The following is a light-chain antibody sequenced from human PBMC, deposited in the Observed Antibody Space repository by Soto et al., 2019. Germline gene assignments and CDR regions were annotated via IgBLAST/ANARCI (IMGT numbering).Light chain of an antibody. CDR3: GQYGSSPLT. CDR2: GAS. Sequence: EIVLTQSPGTLYLSTGERATLSCRASQSVNSSYLAWYQQKPGQAPRLLIYGASSRATGIPDRFSGSGSGTDFSLTIGRLETEDFAVYYCGQYGSSPLTFGGGTKVEIK. V-gene: IGKV3-20*01. CDR1: QSVNSSY. J-gene: IGKJ4*01.